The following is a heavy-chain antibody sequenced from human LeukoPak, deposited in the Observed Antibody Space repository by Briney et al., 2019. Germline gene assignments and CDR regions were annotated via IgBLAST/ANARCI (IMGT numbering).Heavy chain of an antibody. V-gene: IGHV3-7*01. J-gene: IGHJ3*02. CDR2: IKPDGSES. CDR3: ARDLTMIVPGAFDI. Sequence: GGSLRLSCAISGFTFSRYWMTWVRQAPGKGLECVAIIKPDGSESYYGDSVKGRFTISGDNAKDSLYLQMKSLRAKDTAVYYCARDLTMIVPGAFDIWGHGTTVTVSS. D-gene: IGHD3-22*01. CDR1: GFTFSRYW.